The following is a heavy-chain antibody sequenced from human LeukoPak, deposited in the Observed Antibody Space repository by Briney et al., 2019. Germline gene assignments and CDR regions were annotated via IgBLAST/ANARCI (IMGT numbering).Heavy chain of an antibody. CDR2: LRYEGSNK. D-gene: IGHD2-15*01. Sequence: GGSLRLSCGASGFTFSSYGMHWVRQAPGKGLEWVAFLRYEGSNKYYADSVKGRFTISRDNSKNTLYLQMNSLRVEDPALYYCAKAQGYATSWSPFHYWGQGTLVPVPS. CDR3: AKAQGYATSWSPFHY. CDR1: GFTFSSYG. V-gene: IGHV3-30*02. J-gene: IGHJ4*02.